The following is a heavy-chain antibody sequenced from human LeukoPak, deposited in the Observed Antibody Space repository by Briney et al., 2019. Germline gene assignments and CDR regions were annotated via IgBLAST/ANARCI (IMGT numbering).Heavy chain of an antibody. CDR1: GFTFSDYY. V-gene: IGHV3-11*05. CDR2: ISSSSSYT. CDR3: ARDSGYSGYSDY. Sequence: GGSLRLSCAASGFTFSDYYMSWIRRAPGKGLEWVSYISSSSSYTDYADSVKGRFTISRDNAKNSLNLQMNSLRAEDTAVYYCARDSGYSGYSDYWGQGTLVTVSS. D-gene: IGHD5-12*01. J-gene: IGHJ4*02.